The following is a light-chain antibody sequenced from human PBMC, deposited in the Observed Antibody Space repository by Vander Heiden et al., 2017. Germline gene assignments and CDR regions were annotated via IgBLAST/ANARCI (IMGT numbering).Light chain of an antibody. Sequence: LVLTPSPLSLPVTPGEPASISCRSSQSLLHINGYNSLDWYLQKPGQSPQLLIYLASTRASGVPDRFSGSGSGTEFTLNISRVEAKDVGVFYCMQSLQSLWTFGQGTKLEIK. V-gene: IGKV2-28*01. CDR3: MQSLQSLWT. CDR1: QSLLHINGYNS. J-gene: IGKJ1*01. CDR2: LAS.